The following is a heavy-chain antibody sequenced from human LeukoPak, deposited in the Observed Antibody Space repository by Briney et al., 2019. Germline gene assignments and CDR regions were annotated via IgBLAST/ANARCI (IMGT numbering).Heavy chain of an antibody. CDR2: IYPGDSVT. V-gene: IGHV5-51*01. CDR3: ARPYCSGGSCYGYFQH. J-gene: IGHJ1*01. D-gene: IGHD2-15*01. CDR1: GYSFTSYW. Sequence: GESLKISCKGSGYSFTSYWIGWVRQMPGKGLEWMGIIYPGDSVTRYSPSFQGQVTISADKSISTAYLQWSSLKASDTAMYYCARPYCSGGSCYGYFQHWGQGTLVTVSS.